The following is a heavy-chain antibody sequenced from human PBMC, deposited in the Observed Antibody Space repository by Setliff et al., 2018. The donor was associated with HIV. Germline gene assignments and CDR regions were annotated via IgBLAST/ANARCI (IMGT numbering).Heavy chain of an antibody. D-gene: IGHD2-8*01. CDR2: ISAYNGYT. CDR1: GYTFTSYD. CDR3: ARGKVLRGNILYY. Sequence: ASVKVSCKASGYTFTSYDISWVRQAPGQGLEWMGWISAYNGYTNYAQKLQGRVTMTRNAPISTAYMDLSSLRSEDTAVYYCARGKVLRGNILYYWGQGTLVTVSS. V-gene: IGHV1-18*01. J-gene: IGHJ4*02.